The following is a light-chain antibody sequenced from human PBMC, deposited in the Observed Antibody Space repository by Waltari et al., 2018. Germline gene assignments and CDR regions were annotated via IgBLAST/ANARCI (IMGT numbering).Light chain of an antibody. CDR2: DVN. Sequence: QSALTQPPSASGSPGLSATISSTVTSSDVGGYDHLSCYQQHPGKAPQLMIYDVNKRPSGVPDRFSGSKSGNTASLTVSGLQAEDEADYFCNSYAGSKHYVFGTGTKVTVL. CDR1: SSDVGGYDH. CDR3: NSYAGSKHYV. J-gene: IGLJ1*01. V-gene: IGLV2-8*01.